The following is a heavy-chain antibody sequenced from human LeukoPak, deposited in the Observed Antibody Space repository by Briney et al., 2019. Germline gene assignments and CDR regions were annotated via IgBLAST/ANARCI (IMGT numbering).Heavy chain of an antibody. CDR2: IYYTGGT. CDR1: GRSIISYY. J-gene: IGHJ4*02. CDR3: VRLNGGN. D-gene: IGHD3-16*01. Sequence: RSECLPLTWTVSGRSIISYYCGSIRQPPGKGLEWIGYIYYTGGTNYNPSLKSRVTISVDTSKNHFSLKLSSVTAADTAVYYCVRLNGGNRGQGTLVTVSS. V-gene: IGHV4-59*08.